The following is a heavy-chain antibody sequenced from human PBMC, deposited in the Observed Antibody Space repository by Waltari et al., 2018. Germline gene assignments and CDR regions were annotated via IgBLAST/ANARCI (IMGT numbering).Heavy chain of an antibody. J-gene: IGHJ3*02. CDR3: ARGAYYDFWSGYRIGAFDI. CDR1: GFTFSSYA. D-gene: IGHD3-3*01. V-gene: IGHV3-23*01. Sequence: EVQLLESGGGLVQPGGSLRLSCAASGFTFSSYAMSWVRQAPGKGLEWVSAISGRGGSTYYADSVKGRFTSSRDNSKNTLYLQMNSLRAEDTAVYYCARGAYYDFWSGYRIGAFDIWGQGTMVTVSS. CDR2: ISGRGGST.